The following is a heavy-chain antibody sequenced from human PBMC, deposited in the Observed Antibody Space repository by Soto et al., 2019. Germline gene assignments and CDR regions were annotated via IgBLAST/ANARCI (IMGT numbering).Heavy chain of an antibody. CDR3: AKRFSDAWEAGMDV. J-gene: IGHJ6*02. CDR1: GFGFSNFH. D-gene: IGHD1-26*01. Sequence: EMQVLESGGGLVQPGGSLRLSCAASGFGFSNFHMNWVRQAPGKGLQWVATIGGAGNDIHYADSVEGRFTVSRDNSKNTLHLQMDGLRDEDTAIYYCAKRFSDAWEAGMDVWGQGTTVTVSS. V-gene: IGHV3-23*01. CDR2: IGGAGNDI.